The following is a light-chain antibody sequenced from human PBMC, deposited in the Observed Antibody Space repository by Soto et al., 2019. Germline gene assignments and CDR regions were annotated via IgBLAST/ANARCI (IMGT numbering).Light chain of an antibody. CDR2: GAS. J-gene: IGKJ3*01. Sequence: EIVLTQSPATLSVSPGERSTLSFRASQSVSSSYLAWYQQKPGQAPRLLIYGASSRATGIPDRFSGSGSGTDFTLTISRLEPEDFAVYYCQQYGSSPRTFGPGTKVDI. V-gene: IGKV3-20*01. CDR3: QQYGSSPRT. CDR1: QSVSSSY.